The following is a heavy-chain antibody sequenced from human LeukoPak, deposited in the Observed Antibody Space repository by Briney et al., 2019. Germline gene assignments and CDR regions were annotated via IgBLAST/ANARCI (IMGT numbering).Heavy chain of an antibody. V-gene: IGHV3-48*03. Sequence: GGSLRLSCTASGFTFSGYEMNWVRQAPGKGLEWVSYISSSGNSIYYADSVNGRFTISRDNAKNSLYLQMNSLRAEDMAVYYCARGRFGSCWGQGTLVTVSS. J-gene: IGHJ1*01. CDR3: ARGRFGSC. D-gene: IGHD6-13*01. CDR1: GFTFSGYE. CDR2: ISSSGNSI.